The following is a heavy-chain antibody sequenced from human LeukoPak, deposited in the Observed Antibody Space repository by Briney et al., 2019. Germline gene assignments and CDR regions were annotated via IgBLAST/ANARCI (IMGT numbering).Heavy chain of an antibody. CDR1: GFTFSSYA. J-gene: IGHJ4*02. CDR2: ISDSGGST. Sequence: GGSLRLSCAASGFTFSSYAMSWVRQAPGKGLEWVSTISDSGGSTYFADSVKGRFTISRDNSKNTLYLQMNSLRAEDTAVYYCAKWGASNSRDKRQRFDYWGQGTLVTVSS. CDR3: AKWGASNSRDKRQRFDY. V-gene: IGHV3-23*01. D-gene: IGHD3-16*01.